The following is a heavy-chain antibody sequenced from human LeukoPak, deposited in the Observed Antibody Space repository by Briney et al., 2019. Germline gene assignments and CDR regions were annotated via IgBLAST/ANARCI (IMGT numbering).Heavy chain of an antibody. CDR1: GYTFTGYY. Sequence: ASVKVSCKTSGYTFTGYYMHWVRQAPGQGLEWMGWINPKSGDTYYAQKFQGRVTMTRDTSISTAYMELSWLRSDDTAVYYCARDRETGSYYGIDSWGQGTLLTVSS. CDR2: INPKSGDT. J-gene: IGHJ4*02. V-gene: IGHV1-2*02. CDR3: ARDRETGSYYGIDS. D-gene: IGHD1-26*01.